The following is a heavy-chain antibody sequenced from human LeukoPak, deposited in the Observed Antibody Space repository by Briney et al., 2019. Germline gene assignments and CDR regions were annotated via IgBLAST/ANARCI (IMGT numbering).Heavy chain of an antibody. V-gene: IGHV3-64*01. CDR1: GFTFSSYA. CDR2: ISSNGGST. Sequence: PGGSLRLSCAASGFTFSSYAMHWVRQAPGKGLEYVSAISSNGGSTYYANSVKGRFTISRDNSKNTLYLQMGSLRAEDMAVYYCARVGPRWAFDIWGQGTMITVSS. J-gene: IGHJ3*02. CDR3: ARVGPRWAFDI. D-gene: IGHD5-24*01.